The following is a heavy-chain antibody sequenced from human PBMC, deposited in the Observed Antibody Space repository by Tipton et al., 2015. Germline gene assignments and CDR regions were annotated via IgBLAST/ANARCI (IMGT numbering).Heavy chain of an antibody. CDR2: LYFSGST. Sequence: TLSLTCTVSGGSISSSSYYWARIRQPPGKRLEWIGSLYFSGSTYYNPSVKSRFTISIARFKNQFSVKLSSVTAADTAVYYCARARGRRGRLFDSWGQGILVSVSS. CDR1: GGSISSSSYY. J-gene: IGHJ4*02. CDR3: ARARGRRGRLFDS. V-gene: IGHV4-39*01. D-gene: IGHD6-6*01.